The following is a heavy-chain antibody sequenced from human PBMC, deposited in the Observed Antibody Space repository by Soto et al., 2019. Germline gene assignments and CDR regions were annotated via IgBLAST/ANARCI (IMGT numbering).Heavy chain of an antibody. CDR1: GFTFSSYG. CDR2: ISYDGSNK. CDR3: AKDLGYDFHH. V-gene: IGHV3-30*18. J-gene: IGHJ3*01. Sequence: WGSLRLSCAASGFTFSSYGMHWVRQAPGKGLEWVAVISYDGSNKYYADSVKGRFTISRDNSKNTLYLQMNSLRAEDTAVYYCAKDLGYDFHHWGQGTMVTVSS. D-gene: IGHD5-12*01.